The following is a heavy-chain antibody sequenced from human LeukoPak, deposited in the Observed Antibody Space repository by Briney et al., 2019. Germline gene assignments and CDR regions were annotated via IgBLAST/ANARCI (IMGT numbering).Heavy chain of an antibody. CDR2: IYYSGST. Sequence: SETLSLTCTVSGGSISSSSYYWGWIRQPPGKGLEWIGSIYYSGSTYYNPSLKSRVTISVDTSKNQFSLKLSSVTAADAAVYYCARRYCSGGSCYSDNWFDPWGQGTLVTVSS. V-gene: IGHV4-39*01. J-gene: IGHJ5*02. CDR1: GGSISSSSYY. D-gene: IGHD2-15*01. CDR3: ARRYCSGGSCYSDNWFDP.